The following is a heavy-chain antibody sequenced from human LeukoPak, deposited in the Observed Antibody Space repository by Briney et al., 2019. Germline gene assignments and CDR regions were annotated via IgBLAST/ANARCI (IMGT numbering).Heavy chain of an antibody. CDR2: IYYSGST. Sequence: PSETLSLTCTVSGGSISSSSYYWGWIRQPPGKGLEWIGSIYYSGSTYYNPSLKSRVTISVDTSKNQFSLKLSSVTAADTAVYYCARRSIDTYYYDSSGYAIPFFADYWGQGTLVTLSS. CDR1: GGSISSSSYY. D-gene: IGHD3-22*01. V-gene: IGHV4-39*01. CDR3: ARRSIDTYYYDSSGYAIPFFADY. J-gene: IGHJ4*02.